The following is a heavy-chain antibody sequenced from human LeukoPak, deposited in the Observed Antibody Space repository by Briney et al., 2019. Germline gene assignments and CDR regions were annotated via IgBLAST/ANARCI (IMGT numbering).Heavy chain of an antibody. J-gene: IGHJ4*02. Sequence: GGSLRLSCAASGFTFSSYAMSWVRQTPGKGLEWVSTIPDGSSNTYYADSVKGRFTISRDNSKNTLYLQMNSLGAEDTAVYYCAKWLRVATTYFDSWGQGTLVTVSS. V-gene: IGHV3-23*01. CDR1: GFTFSSYA. CDR3: AKWLRVATTYFDS. D-gene: IGHD5-24*01. CDR2: IPDGSSNT.